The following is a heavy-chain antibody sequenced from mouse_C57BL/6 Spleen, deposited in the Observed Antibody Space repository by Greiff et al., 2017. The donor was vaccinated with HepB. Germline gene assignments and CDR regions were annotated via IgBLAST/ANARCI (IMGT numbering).Heavy chain of an antibody. V-gene: IGHV1-50*01. D-gene: IGHD2-2*01. J-gene: IGHJ2*01. CDR3: ARLVRGFDY. CDR1: GYTFTSYW. CDR2: IDPSDSYT. Sequence: QVQLQQPGAELVKPGASVKLSCKASGYTFTSYWMQWVKQRPGQGLEWIGEIDPSDSYTNYNQKFKGKATLTVDTSSSTAYMQLSSLTSEDSAVYYCARLVRGFDYWGQGTTLTVSS.